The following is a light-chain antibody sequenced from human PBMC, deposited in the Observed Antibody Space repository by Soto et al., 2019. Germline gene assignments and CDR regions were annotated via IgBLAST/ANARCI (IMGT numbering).Light chain of an antibody. CDR2: AAS. CDR1: QDIGND. V-gene: IGKV1-6*02. CDR3: LQDYTYPWM. J-gene: IGKJ1*01. Sequence: IQMTQSPSSLSASVRDRVTITCRASQDIGNDLGWYQQKPGKAPNLLIYAASSLRSGVPSRFSGSGSGTHFTLTINSLQAEDSATYFCLQDYTYPWMFGQGTKVDIK.